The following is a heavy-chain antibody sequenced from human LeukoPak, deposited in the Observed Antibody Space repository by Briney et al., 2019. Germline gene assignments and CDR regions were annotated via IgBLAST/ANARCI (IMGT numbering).Heavy chain of an antibody. CDR3: ARLVGRNTLVDY. CDR2: IFSGGST. D-gene: IGHD2-8*02. CDR1: GFTVSSNY. V-gene: IGHV3-53*01. J-gene: IGHJ4*02. Sequence: GGSLRLSCVASGFTVSSNYMSWVRQAPGKGLEWVSAIFSGGSTFYADSVTGRFTISRDNAKNSLYLQMNSLRDDDTAVYYCARLVGRNTLVDYWGQGTLSSSPQ.